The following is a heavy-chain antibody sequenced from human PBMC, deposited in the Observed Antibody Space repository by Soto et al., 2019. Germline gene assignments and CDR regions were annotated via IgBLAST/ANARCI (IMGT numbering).Heavy chain of an antibody. CDR2: ISYSGST. V-gene: IGHV4-30-4*01. Sequence: QVQLQESGPGLVKPSQTLSLTCTVSGGSISSGNYYWSWIRQPPGKGLEWIGFISYSGSTYYSTSLQSRVTLSVDTSKSQFSLSLSFVTAADTSVYYCATMGTPATGLYFFDYWGQGSLVTVSS. J-gene: IGHJ4*02. CDR1: GGSISSGNYY. D-gene: IGHD2-15*01. CDR3: ATMGTPATGLYFFDY.